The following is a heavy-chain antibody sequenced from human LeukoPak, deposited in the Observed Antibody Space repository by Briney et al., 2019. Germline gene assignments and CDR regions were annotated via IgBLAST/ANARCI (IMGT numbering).Heavy chain of an antibody. J-gene: IGHJ4*02. Sequence: ASVKVSCKASGYTFTSYGISCVRQAPGQGLGWMGWISANNGNTNYAQKLQGRVTMTTDTSTSTAYMELRSLRSDDTAVYYCARDGWAYCGGDCYPYLDYWGQGTLVTVSS. D-gene: IGHD2-21*02. CDR2: ISANNGNT. V-gene: IGHV1-18*01. CDR1: GYTFTSYG. CDR3: ARDGWAYCGGDCYPYLDY.